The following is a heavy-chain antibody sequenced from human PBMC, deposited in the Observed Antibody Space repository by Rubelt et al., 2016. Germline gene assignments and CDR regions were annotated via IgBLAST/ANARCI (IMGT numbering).Heavy chain of an antibody. V-gene: IGHV1-46*01. D-gene: IGHD2-2*02. Sequence: MHWVRQAPGQGLERMGIINPSSGNTRYTQKFQGRVTMTRDTSTSTVYMELSSLRSDDTAVYYCARDCGWSWWGIVVVPDAIKGFDSWGQGTLVTVSS. CDR3: ARDCGWSWWGIVVVPDAIKGFDS. J-gene: IGHJ5*01. CDR2: INPSSGNT.